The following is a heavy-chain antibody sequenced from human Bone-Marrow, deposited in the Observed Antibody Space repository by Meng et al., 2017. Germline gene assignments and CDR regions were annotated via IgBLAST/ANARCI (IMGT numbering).Heavy chain of an antibody. D-gene: IGHD5-18*01. CDR2: IIPIFGTA. CDR1: GGTFSSYA. J-gene: IGHJ3*02. Sequence: SVKVSCKASGGTFSSYAISWVRQAPGQGLEWMGGIIPIFGTANYAQKFQGRVTITADKSTSTAYMELSSLRSGDTAVYYCARGGTAMVTKARAFDIWGQGTMVTVSS. CDR3: ARGGTAMVTKARAFDI. V-gene: IGHV1-69*06.